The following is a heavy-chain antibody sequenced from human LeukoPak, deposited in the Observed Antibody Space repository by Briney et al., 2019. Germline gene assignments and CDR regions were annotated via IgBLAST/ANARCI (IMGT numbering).Heavy chain of an antibody. CDR2: IYPGDSDT. CDR3: ARRGRGDGYNDYYYYYMDV. Sequence: GESLKISCKGSGYSFTSYWIGWVRQMPGKGLEWMGIIYPGDSDTRYSPSFQGQVTISADKSISTAYLQWSSLKASDTAMYYCARRGRGDGYNDYYYYYMDVWGKGTTVTVSS. V-gene: IGHV5-51*01. D-gene: IGHD5-24*01. CDR1: GYSFTSYW. J-gene: IGHJ6*03.